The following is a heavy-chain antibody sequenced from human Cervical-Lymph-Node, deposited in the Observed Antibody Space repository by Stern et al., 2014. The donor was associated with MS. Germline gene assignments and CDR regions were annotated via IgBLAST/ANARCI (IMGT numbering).Heavy chain of an antibody. Sequence: QVQLVQSGSGQAKPSQTLSLTCAVSGGSISSGGSSWNWIRQPPGKGLEWIGFIYHSGSTYYNPSLKGRVFISVEPSKNQFALNLRSVTAADTAVYYCARGGVIYTQDRNGFDVWGQGTMVTVSS. CDR2: IYHSGST. D-gene: IGHD2-21*01. J-gene: IGHJ3*01. CDR1: GGSISSGGSS. CDR3: ARGGVIYTQDRNGFDV. V-gene: IGHV4-30-2*01.